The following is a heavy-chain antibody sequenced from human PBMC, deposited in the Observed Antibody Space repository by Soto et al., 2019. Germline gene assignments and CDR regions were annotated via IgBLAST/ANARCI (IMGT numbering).Heavy chain of an antibody. CDR2: MIPESGGA. CDR1: GYTFTDYY. V-gene: IGHV1-2*02. J-gene: IGHJ3*02. Sequence: ASVKVSCKTSGYTFTDYYTHGVRQAPGQGLEWMGWMIPESGGAYFAQKLQGKVTLTSETSIGTAYIEVNSLTSDDTAVYFCTRENIENSDGLYDAFDIWGQGTTVTVSS. D-gene: IGHD5-18*01. CDR3: TRENIENSDGLYDAFDI.